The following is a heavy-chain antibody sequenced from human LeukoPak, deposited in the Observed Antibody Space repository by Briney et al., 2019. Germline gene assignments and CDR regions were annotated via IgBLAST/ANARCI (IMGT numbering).Heavy chain of an antibody. V-gene: IGHV3-64*01. CDR1: GFTFSSYA. D-gene: IGHD6-19*01. Sequence: GGSLRLSCAASGFTFSSYAMHWVRQAPGKGLEYVSAISSNGGSTYYANSVKGRFTISRDNSKNTLYLQMGSLRAEDMAVYYCARGNLAGWSSEPYYWGQGTLVTVSS. CDR2: ISSNGGST. CDR3: ARGNLAGWSSEPYY. J-gene: IGHJ4*02.